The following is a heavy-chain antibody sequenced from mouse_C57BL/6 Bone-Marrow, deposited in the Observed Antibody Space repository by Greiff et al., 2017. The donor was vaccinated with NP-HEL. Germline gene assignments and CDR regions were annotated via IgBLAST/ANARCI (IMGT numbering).Heavy chain of an antibody. D-gene: IGHD2-4*01. J-gene: IGHJ3*01. V-gene: IGHV14-4*01. CDR2: IDPENGDT. Sequence: VQLKQSGAELVRPGASVKLSCTASGFNITDDYMHWVKQRPEQGLEWIGWIDPENGDTEYASKFQGKATITADTSSNTAYLQLSSLTPEDAADYCGTTPYDYDGNPWFAYWGQGTLVTVSA. CDR3: TTPYDYDGNPWFAY. CDR1: GFNITDDY.